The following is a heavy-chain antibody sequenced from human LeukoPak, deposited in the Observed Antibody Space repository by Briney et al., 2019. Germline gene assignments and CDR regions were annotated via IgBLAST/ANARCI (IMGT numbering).Heavy chain of an antibody. Sequence: GGSLRLSCAASGFTFTRYWMSWVRQAPGRGLEWVANIKQDGSETHYVDSGKGRFTISRDNARNLVYLQMNSLRDDDTAVYYCARDGDYIMPPFDYWGQGTLVTVSS. V-gene: IGHV3-7*03. CDR2: IKQDGSET. J-gene: IGHJ4*02. CDR3: ARDGDYIMPPFDY. D-gene: IGHD4-17*01. CDR1: GFTFTRYW.